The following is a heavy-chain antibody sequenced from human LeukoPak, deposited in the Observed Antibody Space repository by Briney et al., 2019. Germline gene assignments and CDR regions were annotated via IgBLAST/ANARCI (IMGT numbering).Heavy chain of an antibody. D-gene: IGHD2-21*02. CDR1: EFTFTNSA. V-gene: IGHV3-23*01. CDR2: ISGSGDKI. Sequence: GGSLRLSCAASEFTFTNSAMTWVRQAPGKGLEWVSAISGSGDKIHYADSVKGRFTISRDNSKNTLYLQMNSLRAEDTAVYYCAKPRLAYCGGDCYSGAFDIWGQGTMVTVSS. CDR3: AKPRLAYCGGDCYSGAFDI. J-gene: IGHJ3*02.